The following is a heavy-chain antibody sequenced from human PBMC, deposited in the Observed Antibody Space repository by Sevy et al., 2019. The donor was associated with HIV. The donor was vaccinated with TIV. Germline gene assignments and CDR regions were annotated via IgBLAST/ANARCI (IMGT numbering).Heavy chain of an antibody. V-gene: IGHV3-30*02. J-gene: IGHJ6*03. CDR3: AKDMCGYSGYDALDYYYCYMDV. D-gene: IGHD5-12*01. CDR1: GFTFSSYG. Sequence: GGSLRLSCAASGFTFSSYGMHWVRQAPGKGLEWVAFIRYDGSNKYYADSVKGRFTISRDNSKNTLYLQMNSLRAEDTAVYYCAKDMCGYSGYDALDYYYCYMDVWGKGTTVTVSS. CDR2: IRYDGSNK.